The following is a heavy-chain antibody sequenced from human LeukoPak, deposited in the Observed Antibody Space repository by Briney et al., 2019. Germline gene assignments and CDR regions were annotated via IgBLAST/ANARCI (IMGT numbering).Heavy chain of an antibody. CDR2: IYHTATT. CDR3: ARTPARSGWAYYFDY. Sequence: PSETLSLTCAVSGDSIRSDRWTWMRQIPGKGLEWIGYIYHTATTNYNHSFRTRVTMSLDTSNNQFSLRLTSVTAADTAVYYCARTPARSGWAYYFDYWGQGALVTDSS. J-gene: IGHJ4*02. V-gene: IGHV4-4*09. CDR1: GDSIRSDR. D-gene: IGHD6-19*01.